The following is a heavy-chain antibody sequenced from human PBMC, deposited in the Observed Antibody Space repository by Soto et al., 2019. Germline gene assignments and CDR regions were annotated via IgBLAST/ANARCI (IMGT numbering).Heavy chain of an antibody. CDR1: GGTFSSYA. CDR3: ARFLADYDFWSGPPPYYYGMDV. Sequence: ASVKVSCKASGGTFSSYAISWVRQAPGQGLEWMGGIIPIFGTANYAQKFQGRVTITADESTSTAYMELSSLRSEDTAVYYCARFLADYDFWSGPPPYYYGMDVWGQGTTVTVSS. D-gene: IGHD3-3*01. CDR2: IIPIFGTA. V-gene: IGHV1-69*13. J-gene: IGHJ6*02.